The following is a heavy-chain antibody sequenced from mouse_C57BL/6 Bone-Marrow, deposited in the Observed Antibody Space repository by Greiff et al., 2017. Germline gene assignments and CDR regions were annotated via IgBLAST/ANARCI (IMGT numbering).Heavy chain of an antibody. V-gene: IGHV10-1*01. CDR1: GFSFNTYA. CDR3: AYGSSYDFDY. J-gene: IGHJ2*01. Sequence: EVQGVESGGGLVQPKGSLKLSCAASGFSFNTYAMNWVRQAPGKGLEWVARIRSKSNNYATYYADSVKDRFTISRDDSESMLYLQMNNLKTEDTAMYYCAYGSSYDFDYWGQGTTLTVSS. D-gene: IGHD1-1*01. CDR2: IRSKSNNYAT.